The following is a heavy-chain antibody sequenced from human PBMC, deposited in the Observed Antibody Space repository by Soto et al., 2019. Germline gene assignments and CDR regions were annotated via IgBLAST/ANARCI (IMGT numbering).Heavy chain of an antibody. J-gene: IGHJ6*03. CDR2: IYHSGST. V-gene: IGHV4-4*02. CDR1: SGSISSSNW. CDR3: ARESRILTGYYNYYYYYMDV. D-gene: IGHD3-9*01. Sequence: QGELQESGPGLVKPSGTLSRTCAVSSGSISSSNWWSWVRQPPGKGLEWIGEIYHSGSTNYNPSLKSRVTISVDKSKNQFSLKLSSVTAADSAVYYCARESRILTGYYNYYYYYMDVWGKGTTVTVSS.